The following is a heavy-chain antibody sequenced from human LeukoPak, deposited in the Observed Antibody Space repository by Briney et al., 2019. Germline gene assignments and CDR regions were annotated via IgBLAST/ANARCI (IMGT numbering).Heavy chain of an antibody. Sequence: GGSLRLSCAASGFTLSSYSMNWVRQAPGKGLKWVSSISSSSSYIYYADSVKGRFTISRDNAKNSLYLQMNSLRAEDTAVYYCARGIRGYSGHEGDYWGQGTLVTVSS. CDR1: GFTLSSYS. CDR2: ISSSSSYI. D-gene: IGHD5-12*01. CDR3: ARGIRGYSGHEGDY. J-gene: IGHJ4*02. V-gene: IGHV3-21*01.